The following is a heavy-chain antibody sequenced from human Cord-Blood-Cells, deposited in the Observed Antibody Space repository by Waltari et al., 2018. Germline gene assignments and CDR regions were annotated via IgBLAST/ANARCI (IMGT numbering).Heavy chain of an antibody. CDR3: ARDLRFGAFDI. CDR2: IWYDGSNK. V-gene: IGHV3-33*01. D-gene: IGHD3-3*01. Sequence: QVQLVESGGGVVQPGRSLRLSCAASGFTFSSYGLHWVRQAPGKGLEWVAVIWYDGSNKYYADSVKGRFTISRDNSKNTLYLQMNSLRAEDTAVYYCARDLRFGAFDIWGQGTMVTVSS. CDR1: GFTFSSYG. J-gene: IGHJ3*02.